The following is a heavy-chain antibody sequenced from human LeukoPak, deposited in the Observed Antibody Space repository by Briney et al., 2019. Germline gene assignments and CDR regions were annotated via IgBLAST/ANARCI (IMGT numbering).Heavy chain of an antibody. CDR2: IYYSGST. CDR3: ARGEQQLVDFDY. D-gene: IGHD6-13*01. V-gene: IGHV4-39*01. CDR1: GGSISSSSYY. Sequence: SETLSLTCTVSGGSISSSSYYWGWIRQPPGKGLEWIGSIYYSGSTYYNPSLKSRVTISVDTSKNQFSLKLSSVTAADTAVYYCARGEQQLVDFDYWGQGTLVTVSS. J-gene: IGHJ4*02.